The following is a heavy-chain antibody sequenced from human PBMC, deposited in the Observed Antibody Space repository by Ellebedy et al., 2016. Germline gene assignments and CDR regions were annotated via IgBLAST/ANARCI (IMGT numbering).Heavy chain of an antibody. V-gene: IGHV4-61*01. J-gene: IGHJ6*02. D-gene: IGHD5-12*01. CDR2: IYYSGST. CDR3: ARAGLGGGYSGYDYRIYYYGMDV. Sequence: SETLSLXCTVSGGSVSSGSYYWSWIRQPPGKGLEWIGYIYYSGSTNYNPSLKSRVTISVDTSKNQFSLKLSSVTAADTAVYYCARAGLGGGYSGYDYRIYYYGMDVWGQGTTVTVSS. CDR1: GGSVSSGSYY.